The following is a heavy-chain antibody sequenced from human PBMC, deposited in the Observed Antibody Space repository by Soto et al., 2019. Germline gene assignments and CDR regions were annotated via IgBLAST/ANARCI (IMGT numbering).Heavy chain of an antibody. J-gene: IGHJ3*02. CDR2: ISFDGSKK. Sequence: QVQLVESGGGVVQPGRSLRLSCAASGFTFSSYGMHWVRQAPGKGLEWVAVISFDGSKKYYADSVKGRFTISRDNSKNTLYVQMNSLRAEDTAVYYCAKDLSDYGDYGGAFDIWVQGTMVTVSS. CDR1: GFTFSSYG. CDR3: AKDLSDYGDYGGAFDI. D-gene: IGHD4-17*01. V-gene: IGHV3-30*18.